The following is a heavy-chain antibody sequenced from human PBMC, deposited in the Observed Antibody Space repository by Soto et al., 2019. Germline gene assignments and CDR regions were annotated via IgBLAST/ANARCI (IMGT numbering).Heavy chain of an antibody. Sequence: SCKASGYTFTSYDINWVRQATGQGLEWMGWMNPNSGNTGYAQKFQGRVTMTRNTSISTAYMELSSLRSEDTAVYYCARDTLSSSWADYYYYYGMDVWGQGTTVTVSS. CDR1: GYTFTSYD. V-gene: IGHV1-8*01. J-gene: IGHJ6*02. D-gene: IGHD6-13*01. CDR3: ARDTLSSSWADYYYYYGMDV. CDR2: MNPNSGNT.